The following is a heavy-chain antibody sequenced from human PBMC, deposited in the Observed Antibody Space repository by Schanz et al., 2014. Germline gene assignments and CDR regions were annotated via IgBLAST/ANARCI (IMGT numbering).Heavy chain of an antibody. V-gene: IGHV1-18*01. J-gene: IGHJ5*02. CDR2: ISTFRNEDT. D-gene: IGHD3-22*01. Sequence: QVQLVQSGAEVKKPGASVKVSCKASGYTFISYGISWVRQAPGQGPEFMGWISTFRNEDTNSAQRFQGRLTMTTDTSPSTAYMELRSLRSDDTAVYYCAREVGLYDRGWFDPWGQGTLVTVSS. CDR1: GYTFISYG. CDR3: AREVGLYDRGWFDP.